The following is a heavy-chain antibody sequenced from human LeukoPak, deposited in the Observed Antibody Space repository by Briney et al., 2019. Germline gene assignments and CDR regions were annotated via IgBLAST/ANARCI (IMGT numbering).Heavy chain of an antibody. J-gene: IGHJ4*02. CDR3: ARGGRDYYGSGSYYHDY. Sequence: GASVKVSCKASGGTVSSYAISWVRQAPGQGLEWMGGIIPIFCTANYAQKFQGRVTITADESTSTAYMELSSLRSEDTAVYYCARGGRDYYGSGSYYHDYWGQGTLVTVSS. CDR2: IIPIFCTA. CDR1: GGTVSSYA. D-gene: IGHD3-10*01. V-gene: IGHV1-69*13.